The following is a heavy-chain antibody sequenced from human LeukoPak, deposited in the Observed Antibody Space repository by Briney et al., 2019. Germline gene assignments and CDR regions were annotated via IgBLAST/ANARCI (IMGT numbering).Heavy chain of an antibody. CDR3: AKEARVYYYDSSGSYPFDY. V-gene: IGHV3-23*01. CDR1: GFTFSSYA. CDR2: ISGSGGST. Sequence: PGGSLRLSCAASGFTFSSYAMSWVRQAPGKGLEWVSAISGSGGSTYYADSVKGRFTISRDNSKNTLYLQMNSLRAEDTAVYYCAKEARVYYYDSSGSYPFDYRGQGTLVTVSS. D-gene: IGHD3-22*01. J-gene: IGHJ4*02.